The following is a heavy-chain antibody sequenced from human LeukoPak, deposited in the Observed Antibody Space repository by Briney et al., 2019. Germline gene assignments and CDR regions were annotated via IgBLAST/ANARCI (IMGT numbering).Heavy chain of an antibody. Sequence: PSETLSLTCTVSGGSISSGGYYWSWIRQHPGKGLERIGYIYYSGSTYYNPSLKSRVTISVDTSKNQFSLKLSSVTAADTAVYYCARNGGGYGYEIDYWGQGTLVTVSS. J-gene: IGHJ4*02. CDR1: GGSISSGGYY. V-gene: IGHV4-31*03. CDR3: ARNGGGYGYEIDY. D-gene: IGHD5-18*01. CDR2: IYYSGST.